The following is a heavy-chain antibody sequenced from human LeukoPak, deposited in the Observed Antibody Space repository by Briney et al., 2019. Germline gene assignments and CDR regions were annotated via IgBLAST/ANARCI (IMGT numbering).Heavy chain of an antibody. CDR1: GFTFTTYW. V-gene: IGHV3-74*01. J-gene: IGHJ6*02. D-gene: IGHD5-18*01. Sequence: GGSLRLSCAASGFTFTTYWMHWVRQAPGKGLVWVSHINSDGSITSYADSVKGRFTISRDNAKNTLYLQMNSLRAEDTAVYYCARDAVDTANAVRGQGTTVTVSS. CDR3: ARDAVDTANAV. CDR2: INSDGSIT.